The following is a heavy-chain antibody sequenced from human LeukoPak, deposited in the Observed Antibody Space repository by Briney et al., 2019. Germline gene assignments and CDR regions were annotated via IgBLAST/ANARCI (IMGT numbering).Heavy chain of an antibody. V-gene: IGHV3-30-3*01. CDR3: VSPGVPAADYYGMDV. Sequence: GRSLRLSCAASGFTFSSYAMHWVRQAPGKGLEWVAVISYDGSNKYYADSVKGRFTISRDNSKNTLYLQMNSLRAEDTAVYYCVSPGVPAADYYGMDVWGQGTTVTVSS. J-gene: IGHJ6*02. CDR1: GFTFSSYA. CDR2: ISYDGSNK. D-gene: IGHD2-2*01.